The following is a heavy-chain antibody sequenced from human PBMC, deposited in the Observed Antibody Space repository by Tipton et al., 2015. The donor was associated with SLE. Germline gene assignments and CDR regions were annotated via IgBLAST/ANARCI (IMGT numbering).Heavy chain of an antibody. D-gene: IGHD5/OR15-5a*01. V-gene: IGHV4-34*01. CDR3: ARGPLLDL. J-gene: IGHJ2*01. CDR2: IYYSGST. Sequence: TLSLTCAVYGGSFSGYYWSWIRQPPGKGLEWIGGIYYSGSTYYNPSLKSRVTISVDTSKNQFSLKLSSVTAADTAVYYCARGPLLDLWGRGTLVTVSS. CDR1: GGSFSGYY.